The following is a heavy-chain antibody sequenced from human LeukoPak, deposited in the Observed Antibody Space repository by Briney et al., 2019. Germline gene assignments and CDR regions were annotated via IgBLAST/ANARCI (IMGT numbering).Heavy chain of an antibody. V-gene: IGHV3-21*01. CDR1: GFTFSNYA. J-gene: IGHJ4*02. Sequence: AGGSLRLSCAASGFTFSNYAMSWVRQAPGKGLEWVSSISSSSSYIYYADSVKGRFTISRDNAKNSLYLQMNSLRAEDTAVYYCARDYGYSYGYTDYWGQGTLVTVSS. CDR2: ISSSSSYI. CDR3: ARDYGYSYGYTDY. D-gene: IGHD5-18*01.